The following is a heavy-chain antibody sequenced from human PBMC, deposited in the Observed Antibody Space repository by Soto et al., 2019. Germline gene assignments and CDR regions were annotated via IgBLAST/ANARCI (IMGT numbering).Heavy chain of an antibody. Sequence: ASVKVSCKASGGTFSSYTISWVRQAPGQGLEWMGRIIPILGIANYAQKFQGRVTITADKSTSTAYMELSSLRSEDTAVYYCARDRGITMILISAHISNAFDIWGQGTMVTVSS. D-gene: IGHD3-22*01. J-gene: IGHJ3*02. CDR2: IIPILGIA. CDR1: GGTFSSYT. CDR3: ARDRGITMILISAHISNAFDI. V-gene: IGHV1-69*04.